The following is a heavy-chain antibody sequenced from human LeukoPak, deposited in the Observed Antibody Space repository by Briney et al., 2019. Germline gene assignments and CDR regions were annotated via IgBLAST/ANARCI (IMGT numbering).Heavy chain of an antibody. J-gene: IGHJ4*02. CDR1: GFTFNNYG. V-gene: IGHV3-33*01. CDR2: IWYDGSNK. Sequence: PGRSLRLSCAASGFTFNNYGMHWVRQAPGKGLEWLAAIWYDGSNKYYADSVKGRFTISRDNSKNTLYLQINSLRAEDTALYYCARGQEYYYDSSAYSKFDYWGQGTLVTVSS. CDR3: ARGQEYYYDSSAYSKFDY. D-gene: IGHD3-22*01.